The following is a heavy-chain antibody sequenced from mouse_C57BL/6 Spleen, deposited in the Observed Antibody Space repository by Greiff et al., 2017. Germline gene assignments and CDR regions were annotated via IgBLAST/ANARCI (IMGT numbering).Heavy chain of an antibody. CDR3: ARGYGSSPFDY. V-gene: IGHV5-4*03. D-gene: IGHD1-1*01. Sequence: EVKRVESGGGLVKPGGSLKLSCAASGFTFSSYAMSWVRQTPEKRLEWVATISDGGSYTYYPDNVKGRFTISRDNAKNNLYLQMSHLKSEDTAMYYCARGYGSSPFDYWGQGTTLTVSS. CDR2: ISDGGSYT. J-gene: IGHJ2*01. CDR1: GFTFSSYA.